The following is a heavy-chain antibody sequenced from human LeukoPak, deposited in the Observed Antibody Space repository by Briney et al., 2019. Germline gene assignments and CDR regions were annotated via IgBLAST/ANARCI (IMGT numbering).Heavy chain of an antibody. Sequence: SETLSLTCTVSGGSISSYYWSWIRQPPGKGLEWIGYIYYSGSTNYNPSLKSRVTISVGTSKNQFSLKLSSVTAADTAVYYCARQVLGSATRFDYWGQGTLVTVSS. CDR1: GGSISSYY. V-gene: IGHV4-59*08. CDR2: IYYSGST. CDR3: ARQVLGSATRFDY. D-gene: IGHD6-19*01. J-gene: IGHJ4*02.